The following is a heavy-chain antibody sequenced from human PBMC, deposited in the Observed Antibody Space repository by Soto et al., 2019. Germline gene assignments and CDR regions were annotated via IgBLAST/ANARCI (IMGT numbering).Heavy chain of an antibody. D-gene: IGHD3-10*01. CDR1: GGSISSYY. J-gene: IGHJ5*02. CDR2: IYYSGST. Sequence: ASETLSLTCTVSGGSISSYYWSWIRQPPGKGLEWIGYIYYSGSTNYNPSLKSRVTISVDTSKNQFSLKLSSVTAADTAVYYCARDSPSYGSGSYYNHNWFDPWGQGTLVTVSS. V-gene: IGHV4-59*01. CDR3: ARDSPSYGSGSYYNHNWFDP.